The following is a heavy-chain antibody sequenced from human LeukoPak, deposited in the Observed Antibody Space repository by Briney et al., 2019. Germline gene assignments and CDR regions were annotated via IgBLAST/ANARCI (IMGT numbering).Heavy chain of an antibody. CDR2: ISSSSSYI. CDR3: ARDDRELRTFDY. D-gene: IGHD1-26*01. J-gene: IGHJ4*02. V-gene: IGHV3-21*01. CDR1: GFTFSSYS. Sequence: AGGSLRLSCAASGFTFSSYSMNWVRQAPGKGLEWVSSISSSSSYIYYADSVKGRFTISRDNAKNSLYLQMNSLRAEDTAVYYCARDDRELRTFDYWGQGALVTVSS.